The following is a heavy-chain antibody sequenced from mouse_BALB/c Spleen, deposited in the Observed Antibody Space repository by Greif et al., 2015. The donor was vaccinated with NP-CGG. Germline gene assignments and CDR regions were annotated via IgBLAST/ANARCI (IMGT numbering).Heavy chain of an antibody. CDR1: GYTFTSYW. CDR2: INPSTGYT. Sequence: QVQLQQSGAELAKPGASVKMSCKASGYTFTSYWMHWVKRRPGQGLEWIGYINPSTGYTEYNQKFKDKATLTADKSSSTAYMQLSSLTSEDSAVYYCASSYYYGSSYYAMDYWGQGTSVTVSS. V-gene: IGHV1-7*01. D-gene: IGHD1-1*01. J-gene: IGHJ4*01. CDR3: ASSYYYGSSYYAMDY.